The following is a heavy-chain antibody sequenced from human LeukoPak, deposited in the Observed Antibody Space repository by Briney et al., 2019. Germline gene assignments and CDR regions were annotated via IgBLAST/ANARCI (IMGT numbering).Heavy chain of an antibody. V-gene: IGHV4-34*01. Sequence: SETLSLTCAVYGGSFSGYYWSWIRQPPGKGLEWIGEINHSGSTNYNPSLKSRVTISVDTSKNQFSLKLSSVTAADTAVYYCARRRLTTYAGNNWFDPWGQGTLVTVSS. CDR1: GGSFSGYY. J-gene: IGHJ5*02. CDR3: ARRRLTTYAGNNWFDP. D-gene: IGHD4-11*01. CDR2: INHSGST.